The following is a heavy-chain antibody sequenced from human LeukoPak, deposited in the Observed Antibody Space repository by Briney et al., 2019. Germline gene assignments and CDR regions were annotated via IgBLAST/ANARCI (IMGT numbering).Heavy chain of an antibody. CDR3: ATDPDDYGHYEVAY. D-gene: IGHD4-17*01. J-gene: IGHJ4*02. Sequence: GASVKVSCKVSGYTLTELSMHWGRQAPGKGLEWMGGFDPEDGETIYAQKFQGRVTMTEDTSTDTAYMELSSLRSEDTAVYYCATDPDDYGHYEVAYWGQGTLVTVSS. CDR2: FDPEDGET. CDR1: GYTLTELS. V-gene: IGHV1-24*01.